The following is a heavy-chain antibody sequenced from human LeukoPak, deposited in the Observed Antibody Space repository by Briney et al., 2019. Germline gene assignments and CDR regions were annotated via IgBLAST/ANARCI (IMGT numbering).Heavy chain of an antibody. J-gene: IGHJ4*02. CDR2: IRYDGSNK. V-gene: IGHV3-30*02. CDR3: ATDTAASGAGFDY. Sequence: GGSLRLSCAASGFTFSSYGMHWVRQAPGKGLEWVAFIRYDGSNKYYADSVKGRFTISRDNSKNTLYLQMNSLRSEDTAVYYCATDTAASGAGFDYWGQGTLVTVSS. CDR1: GFTFSSYG. D-gene: IGHD3-10*01.